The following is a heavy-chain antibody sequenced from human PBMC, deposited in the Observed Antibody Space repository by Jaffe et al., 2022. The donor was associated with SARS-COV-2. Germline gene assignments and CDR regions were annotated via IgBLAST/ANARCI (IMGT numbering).Heavy chain of an antibody. D-gene: IGHD3-10*01. V-gene: IGHV3-30*04. J-gene: IGHJ5*02. CDR1: GFTFSSYA. Sequence: QVQLVESGGGVVQPGRSLRLSCAASGFTFSSYAMHWVRQAPGKGLEWVAVISYDGSNKYYADSVKGRFTISRDNSKNTLYLQMNSLRAEDTAVYYCARDCFPLYGSGSYYNNWFDPWGQGTLVTVSS. CDR3: ARDCFPLYGSGSYYNNWFDP. CDR2: ISYDGSNK.